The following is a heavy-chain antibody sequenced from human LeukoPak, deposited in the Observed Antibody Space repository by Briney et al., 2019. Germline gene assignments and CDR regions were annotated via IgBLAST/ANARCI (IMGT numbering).Heavy chain of an antibody. V-gene: IGHV3-74*01. D-gene: IGHD6-13*01. J-gene: IGHJ4*02. CDR3: ARVAGGTTFDY. CDR2: INTDGSIT. Sequence: HPGGSLRLSCVASGXRFTSYWMHWVRQAPGKGLVWVSRINTDGSITSYADSVQGRFTISRDTAKNTLYLQMNSLRVEDTAIYYCARVAGGTTFDYWGQGARVTVSS. CDR1: GXRFTSYW.